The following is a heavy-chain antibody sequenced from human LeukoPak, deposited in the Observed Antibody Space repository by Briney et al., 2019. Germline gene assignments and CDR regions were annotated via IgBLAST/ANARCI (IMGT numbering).Heavy chain of an antibody. CDR2: IYYSGST. V-gene: IGHV4-39*01. J-gene: IGHJ5*02. D-gene: IGHD1-26*01. CDR1: GGSISSSSYY. CDR3: ARLGIQNWFDP. Sequence: NPSETLSLTCTVSGGSISSSSYYWGWIRQPPGKGLEWIGSIYYSGSTYYNPSLKSRVTISVDTSKNQFSLKLSSVTAADTAVYYCARLGIQNWFDPWGQGTLVTVSS.